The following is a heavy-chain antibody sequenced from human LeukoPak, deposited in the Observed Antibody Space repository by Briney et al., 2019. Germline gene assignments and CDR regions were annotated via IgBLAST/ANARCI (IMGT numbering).Heavy chain of an antibody. CDR2: IYYSGST. Sequence: PSETLSLTCTVSGGSINSYSWSWIRQPPRKGLEWIGYIYYSGSTNYNPSLKSRVTISVDTSKNQFSLKLSSVTAADTAVYYCARHGSTYALRNWGQGTLVTVSS. J-gene: IGHJ4*02. V-gene: IGHV4-59*08. D-gene: IGHD2-2*01. CDR1: GGSINSYS. CDR3: ARHGSTYALRN.